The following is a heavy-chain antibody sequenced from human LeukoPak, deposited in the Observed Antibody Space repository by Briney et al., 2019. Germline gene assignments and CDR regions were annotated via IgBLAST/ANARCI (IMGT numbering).Heavy chain of an antibody. CDR1: GFIFSDSA. Sequence: GGSLRLSCTASGFIFSDSAIQWVRQASGKGLEWVGRIRNKAISYATAYTASVKGRFTISRDDSKNTAYLQMNSLETEDTAVYYCMTQQLVSVGYAFDLWGQGTMVTVSS. D-gene: IGHD6-13*01. CDR3: MTQQLVSVGYAFDL. CDR2: IRNKAISYAT. V-gene: IGHV3-73*01. J-gene: IGHJ3*01.